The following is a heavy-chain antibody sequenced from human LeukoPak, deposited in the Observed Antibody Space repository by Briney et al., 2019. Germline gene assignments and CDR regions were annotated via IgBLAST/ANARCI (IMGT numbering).Heavy chain of an antibody. CDR1: GGSISSSSYY. V-gene: IGHV4-39*01. D-gene: IGHD3-16*02. CDR2: IYYSGST. J-gene: IGHJ4*02. Sequence: PSETLSLTCTVSGGSISSSSYYWGWIRQPPGKGLEWIGSIYYSGSTYYNPSLKSRVTISVDTSKNQFPLKLSSVTAADTAVYYCARHETHYDYVWGSYRYTDTIDYWGQGTLVTVSS. CDR3: ARHETHYDYVWGSYRYTDTIDY.